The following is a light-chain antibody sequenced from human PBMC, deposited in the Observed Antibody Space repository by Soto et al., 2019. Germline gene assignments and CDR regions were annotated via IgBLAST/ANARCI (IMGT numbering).Light chain of an antibody. Sequence: QSVLTHPPSVSAAPGQKVTISCSGSSSNIGNNYVSWYQQLPGTAPKLLIYDNNKRPSGIPDRFSGSKSGTSATLGITGLQTGDEADYYCGTWDSSLSAGPYVFGTGTKVTVL. CDR3: GTWDSSLSAGPYV. J-gene: IGLJ1*01. CDR2: DNN. CDR1: SSNIGNNY. V-gene: IGLV1-51*01.